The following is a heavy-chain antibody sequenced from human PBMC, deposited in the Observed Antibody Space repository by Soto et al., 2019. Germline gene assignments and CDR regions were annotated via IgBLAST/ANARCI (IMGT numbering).Heavy chain of an antibody. CDR2: IYYSGST. D-gene: IGHD3-3*01. CDR1: GGSISSSSYY. J-gene: IGHJ6*02. CDR3: ARLLKDYDFWSGYIDYYYYYGMDV. Sequence: QLQLQESGPGLVKPSETLSLTCTVSGGSISSSSYYWGWIRQPPGKGLEWIGSIYYSGSTYYNPSLKSRVTISVDTSKNQFSLKLSSVTAADTAVYYCARLLKDYDFWSGYIDYYYYYGMDVWGQGTTVTVSS. V-gene: IGHV4-39*01.